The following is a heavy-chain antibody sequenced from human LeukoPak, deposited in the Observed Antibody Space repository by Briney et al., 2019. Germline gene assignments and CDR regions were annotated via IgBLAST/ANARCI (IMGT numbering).Heavy chain of an antibody. D-gene: IGHD5-18*01. CDR3: AKGQGYSYGPLDY. Sequence: GGSLRLSCAASGFTFSSYAMSWVRQAPGKGLEWVSAISGSGGSTYYADSVKGRFTFSRDNSKNTLYLQMNSLRAEDTAVYYCAKGQGYSYGPLDYWGQGTLVTVSS. CDR1: GFTFSSYA. V-gene: IGHV3-23*01. CDR2: ISGSGGST. J-gene: IGHJ4*02.